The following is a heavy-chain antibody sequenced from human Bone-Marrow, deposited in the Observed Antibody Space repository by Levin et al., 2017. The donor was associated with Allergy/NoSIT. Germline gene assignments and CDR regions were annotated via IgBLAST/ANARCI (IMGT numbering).Heavy chain of an antibody. CDR1: GGSFSGYY. CDR2: INHSGST. V-gene: IGHV4-34*01. Sequence: ASETLSLTCAVYGGSFSGYYWSWIRQPPGKGLEWIGEINHSGSTNYNPSLKSRVTISVDTSKNQFSLKLSSVTAADTAVYYCARFCRTYGSGSYVYYYGMDVWGQGTTVTVSS. CDR3: ARFCRTYGSGSYVYYYGMDV. J-gene: IGHJ6*02. D-gene: IGHD3-10*01.